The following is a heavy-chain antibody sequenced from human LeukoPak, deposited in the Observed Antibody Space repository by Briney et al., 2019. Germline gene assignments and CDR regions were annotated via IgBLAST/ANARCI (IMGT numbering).Heavy chain of an antibody. CDR3: ATAPASVDSS. Sequence: GGSLRLSCAASGFTLTRFWLTWVHQSPGKGLEWVANINPDGTKTTYVDSVEGRFAISRDNAKNSVFLLMTSLRAEDTAMYYCATAPASVDSSWGQGTLVAVSS. CDR2: INPDGTKT. CDR1: GFTLTRFW. D-gene: IGHD3-3*01. J-gene: IGHJ5*02. V-gene: IGHV3-7*01.